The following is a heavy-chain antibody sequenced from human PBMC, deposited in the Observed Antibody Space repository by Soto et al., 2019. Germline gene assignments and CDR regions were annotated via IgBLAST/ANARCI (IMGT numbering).Heavy chain of an antibody. CDR3: ARETLCGPGSFDF. J-gene: IGHJ3*01. CDR1: GGTFNSYT. CDR2: IIPMLGIT. Sequence: QVQLVQSGAEVKKPGSSVKVSCKASGGTFNSYTISWVRQAPGQGLEWMGRIIPMLGITNYAQKFQGRVTITADKSTSTAYIELSSLRSEDTVVYYCARETLCGPGSFDFWGQGTIVTVSS. D-gene: IGHD1-26*01. V-gene: IGHV1-69*08.